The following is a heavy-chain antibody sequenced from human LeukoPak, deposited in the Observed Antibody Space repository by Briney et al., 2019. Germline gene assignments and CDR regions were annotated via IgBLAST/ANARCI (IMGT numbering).Heavy chain of an antibody. CDR3: ARGHGLERRFAFDI. J-gene: IGHJ3*02. D-gene: IGHD1-1*01. V-gene: IGHV4-34*01. Sequence: SETLSLTCAVYGGSFSGYYWSWIRQPPGKGLEWIGEINHSGSTNYNPSLKSRVTISVDTSKNQFSLKLSSVTAADTAVYYFARGHGLERRFAFDIWGQGTMVTVSS. CDR2: INHSGST. CDR1: GGSFSGYY.